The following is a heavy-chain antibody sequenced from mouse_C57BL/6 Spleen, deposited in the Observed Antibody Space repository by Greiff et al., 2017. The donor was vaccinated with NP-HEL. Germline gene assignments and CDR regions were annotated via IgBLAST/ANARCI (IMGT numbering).Heavy chain of an antibody. CDR3: ARSRGYFDV. CDR1: GYAFSSSW. CDR2: IYPGGGDT. V-gene: IGHV1-82*01. J-gene: IGHJ1*03. Sequence: QVQLKESGPELVKPGASVKISCKASGYAFSSSWMNWVKQRPGKGLEWIGRIYPGGGDTNYNGKFKGKATLTADKSSSTAYMQLSSLTSEDAAVYFCARSRGYFDVWGTGTTVTVSS.